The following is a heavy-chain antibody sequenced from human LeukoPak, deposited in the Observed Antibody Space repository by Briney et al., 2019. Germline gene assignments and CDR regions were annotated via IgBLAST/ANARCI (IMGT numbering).Heavy chain of an antibody. CDR2: INPNSGGT. J-gene: IGHJ3*02. V-gene: IGHV1-2*04. D-gene: IGHD2-2*01. Sequence: ASVKVSCKASGYTFTGYYMHWVRQAPGQGLVWMGWINPNSGGTNYAQKFQGWVTMTRDTSISTAYMELSRLRSDDTAVYYCAIGVPAAYDAFDIWGQGTMVTVSS. CDR3: AIGVPAAYDAFDI. CDR1: GYTFTGYY.